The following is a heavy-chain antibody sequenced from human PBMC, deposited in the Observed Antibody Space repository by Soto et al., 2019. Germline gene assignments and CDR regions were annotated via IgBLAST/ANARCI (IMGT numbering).Heavy chain of an antibody. D-gene: IGHD1-7*01. CDR1: GGSISSYY. CDR3: ARGRGVTGTTFDP. V-gene: IGHV4-59*01. J-gene: IGHJ5*02. CDR2: IYYSGST. Sequence: SETLSLTCTVSGGSISSYYWSWIRQPPGKGLEWIGYIYYSGSTNYNPSLKSRVTISVDTSKNQFSLKLSSVTAVDTAVYYCARGRGVTGTTFDPWGQGTLVTVSS.